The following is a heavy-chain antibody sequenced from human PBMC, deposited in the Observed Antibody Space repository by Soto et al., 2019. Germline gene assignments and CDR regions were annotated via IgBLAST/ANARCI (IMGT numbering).Heavy chain of an antibody. CDR1: GFTFSTYS. J-gene: IGHJ6*02. V-gene: IGHV3-21*01. Sequence: PWGALRLSCAASGFTFSTYSMNWVRQAPGKGLEWVSSISSSSGYIYYADSVKGRFTISRDDAKNSLSLQMNSLRAEDTAVYYCAGGYCSSTSCYDGMDVWGQGTTVTV. D-gene: IGHD2-2*01. CDR2: ISSSSGYI. CDR3: AGGYCSSTSCYDGMDV.